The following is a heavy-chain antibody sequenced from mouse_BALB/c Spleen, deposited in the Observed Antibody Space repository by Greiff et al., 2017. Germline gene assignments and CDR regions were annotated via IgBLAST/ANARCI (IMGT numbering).Heavy chain of an antibody. J-gene: IGHJ3*01. CDR3: TRGGGGAWFAY. CDR2: ISSGGSYT. Sequence: VQLKESGGGLVKPGGSLKLSCAASGFTFSSYTMSWVRQTPEKRLEWVATISSGGSYTYYPDSVKGRFTISRDNAKNTLYLQMSSLKSEDTAMYDVTRGGGGAWFAYWGQGTLVTVSA. CDR1: GFTFSSYT. V-gene: IGHV5-6-4*01.